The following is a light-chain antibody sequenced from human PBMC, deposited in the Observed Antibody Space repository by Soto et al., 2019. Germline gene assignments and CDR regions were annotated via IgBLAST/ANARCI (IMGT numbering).Light chain of an antibody. Sequence: DIQMTQSPSTLSASVGDRVTITCRASQSISSWLAWYQQKPGKAPKLLIYDASSLESGVPSRFSGSGSGTEFPITINSLQPDDFATYYRQQYNSYSRTFGQGTKLEIK. CDR2: DAS. J-gene: IGKJ1*01. V-gene: IGKV1-5*01. CDR3: QQYNSYSRT. CDR1: QSISSW.